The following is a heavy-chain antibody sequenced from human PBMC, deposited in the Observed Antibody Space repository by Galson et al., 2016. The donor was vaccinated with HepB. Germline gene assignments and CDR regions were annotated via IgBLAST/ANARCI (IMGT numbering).Heavy chain of an antibody. Sequence: SLRLSCAASRFTFSRNAMHWVRQAPGKGLDWVAAISYDGRDKYYADSVKGRFTISRDNSRNMVYLEMNSLRPEDTAVNYCARDPYGDNDAFDIWGQGTMVSISS. CDR3: ARDPYGDNDAFDI. J-gene: IGHJ3*02. D-gene: IGHD4-17*01. CDR2: ISYDGRDK. CDR1: RFTFSRNA. V-gene: IGHV3-30-3*01.